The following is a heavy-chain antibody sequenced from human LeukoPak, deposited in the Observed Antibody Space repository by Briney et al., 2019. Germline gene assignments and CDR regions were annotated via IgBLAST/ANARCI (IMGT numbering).Heavy chain of an antibody. Sequence: GGALRDSRAASLCTLCSYPMSGVRPAPGKGGEGVSAIYCRGGRTYDTDSRRGRVTLSPDNSKNTLYLQMNSLRAEDTALYYCAKDYYGSGSLPQTFQHWGQGTLVTVSS. V-gene: IGHV3-23*01. J-gene: IGHJ1*01. CDR2: IYCRGGRT. CDR1: LCTLCSYP. CDR3: AKDYYGSGSLPQTFQH. D-gene: IGHD3-10*01.